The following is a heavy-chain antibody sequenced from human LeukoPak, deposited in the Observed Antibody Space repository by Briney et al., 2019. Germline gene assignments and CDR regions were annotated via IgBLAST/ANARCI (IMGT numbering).Heavy chain of an antibody. CDR1: GFTFSDYY. J-gene: IGHJ6*02. CDR3: ARSSRFLEWLYYYYGMDV. Sequence: GGSLRLSCAASGFTFSDYYMSGIRQAPGKGLEWVSYISSSGSTIYYADSVKGRFTISRDNAKNSLYLQMNSLRAEDTAVYYCARSSRFLEWLYYYYGMDVWGQGTTVTVSS. V-gene: IGHV3-11*01. D-gene: IGHD3-3*01. CDR2: ISSSGSTI.